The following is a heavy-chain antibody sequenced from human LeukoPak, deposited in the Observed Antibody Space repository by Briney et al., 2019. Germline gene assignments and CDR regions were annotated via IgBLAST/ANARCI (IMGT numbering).Heavy chain of an antibody. J-gene: IGHJ4*02. V-gene: IGHV4-31*03. Sequence: PSETLSLTCTVSGGSISSGGYYWSWLRQHPGKGLEWIVYIYYSGTTYYNPSLKSRVTISVDTSKNQFSLKLSSVTAADTAEYYCASHTWIQLWLRYWGQGTLVTVSS. CDR2: IYYSGTT. CDR3: ASHTWIQLWLRY. D-gene: IGHD5-18*01. CDR1: GGSISSGGYY.